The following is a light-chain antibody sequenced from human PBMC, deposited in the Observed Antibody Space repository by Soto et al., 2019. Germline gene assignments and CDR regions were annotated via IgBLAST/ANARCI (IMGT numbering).Light chain of an antibody. CDR1: SSSIGAGYE. CDR3: QSYDSSLTVV. Sequence: QSVLTQPPSVSGAPGQRVTISCSGTSSSIGAGYEVHWYHQLPGTAPKLVVSGNGNRPSGVPDRLSASKSGTSASLAITGLQAEDEGHYYCQSYDSSLTVVFGGGTKVTVL. J-gene: IGLJ2*01. CDR2: GNG. V-gene: IGLV1-40*01.